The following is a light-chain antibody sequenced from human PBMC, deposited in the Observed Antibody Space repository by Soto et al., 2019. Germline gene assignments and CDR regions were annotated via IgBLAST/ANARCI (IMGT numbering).Light chain of an antibody. V-gene: IGKV3D-15*01. J-gene: IGKJ2*01. CDR2: DAY. Sequence: EIVMTQSPDTLSVSPGEGATLSCRASRSVSTNLAWYKQRPGQAPRLLIYDAYTRATGIPARFSGSGSGTEFTLTITSLQSEDFAVYYCQQYGSSYTFGQGTKLEIK. CDR3: QQYGSSYT. CDR1: RSVSTN.